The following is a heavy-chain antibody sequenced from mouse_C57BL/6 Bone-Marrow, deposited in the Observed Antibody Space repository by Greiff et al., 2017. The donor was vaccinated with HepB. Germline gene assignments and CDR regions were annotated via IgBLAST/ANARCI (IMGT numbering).Heavy chain of an antibody. D-gene: IGHD1-1*02. CDR1: GFNIKDDY. CDR2: IDPENGDT. CDR3: TTHGVDGAY. V-gene: IGHV14-4*01. J-gene: IGHJ3*01. Sequence: EVKLMESGAELVRPGASVKLSCTASGFNIKDDYMHWVKQRPEQGLEWIGWIDPENGDTEYASKFQGKATITADTSSNTAYLQLSSLTSEDTAVYYSTTHGVDGAYSGQGTLFSVSA.